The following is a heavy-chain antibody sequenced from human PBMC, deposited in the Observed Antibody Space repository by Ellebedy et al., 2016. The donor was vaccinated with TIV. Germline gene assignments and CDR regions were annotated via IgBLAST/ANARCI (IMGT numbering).Heavy chain of an antibody. CDR2: IYHSGST. J-gene: IGHJ5*02. CDR3: ARWFGELLYVKWFDP. CDR1: GDSISRSSYY. Sequence: SETLSLTCTVSGDSISRSSYYRGWIRQPPGKGLEWIGSIYHSGSTDYNPSLKSRVTISADTSKNQFSLRLSSVTAADTAVYYCARWFGELLYVKWFDPWGQGTLVSVSS. V-gene: IGHV4-39*01. D-gene: IGHD3-10*01.